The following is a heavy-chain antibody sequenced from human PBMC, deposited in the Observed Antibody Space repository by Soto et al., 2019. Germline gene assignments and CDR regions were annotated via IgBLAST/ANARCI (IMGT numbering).Heavy chain of an antibody. CDR2: ISGRSQWM. CDR3: ARSRSASYNGYFDY. Sequence: GGSLRLSCAASGYNFSNFGINWVRQAPGKGLEWVASISGRSQWMYVADSVKGRSTISRDNAQNSLSLQMNSLRAEETAVYFCARSRSASYNGYFDYCGQGTLVTVSS. J-gene: IGHJ4*02. D-gene: IGHD1-26*01. V-gene: IGHV3-21*06. CDR1: GYNFSNFG.